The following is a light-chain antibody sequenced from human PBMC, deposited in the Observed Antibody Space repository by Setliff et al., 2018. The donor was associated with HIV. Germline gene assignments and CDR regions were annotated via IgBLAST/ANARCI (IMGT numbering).Light chain of an antibody. CDR1: SSDVGGYNL. Sequence: QSALAQPRSVSGSPGRSVTISCTGTSSDVGGYNLVSWYQQRPGKAPKLMIYDVTKRPSGVPDRFSGSKSGNTASLTISGLQAEDEADYYCCSYAGSHTVVFGTGTKVTVL. CDR3: CSYAGSHTVV. CDR2: DVT. V-gene: IGLV2-11*01. J-gene: IGLJ1*01.